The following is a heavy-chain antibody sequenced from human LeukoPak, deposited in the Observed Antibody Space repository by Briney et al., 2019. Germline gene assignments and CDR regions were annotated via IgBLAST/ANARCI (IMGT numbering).Heavy chain of an antibody. D-gene: IGHD2-2*01. CDR2: IIHNGSR. Sequence: PSETLSLTCDVYGDSFSGYYWTWIRQTPEKGLEWIGEIIHNGSRSVNPSLESRVTISVDTSKNQFSLKLTSVTAADTSVYYCARSGGIDPDIVVVPAAIPYWYFDLWGRGTLVTVSS. V-gene: IGHV4-34*12. J-gene: IGHJ2*01. CDR3: ARSGGIDPDIVVVPAAIPYWYFDL. CDR1: GDSFSGYY.